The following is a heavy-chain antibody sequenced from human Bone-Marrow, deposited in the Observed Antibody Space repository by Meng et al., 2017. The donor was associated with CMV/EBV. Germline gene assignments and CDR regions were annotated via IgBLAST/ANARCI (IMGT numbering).Heavy chain of an antibody. D-gene: IGHD6-13*01. CDR2: MNQDGSQK. CDR3: ARVASAGRGMAV. Sequence: GGSLRLSCAASGFTFSSHWMTWVRQAPGKGLEWVANMNQDGSQKNYVDSVKGRFTISRDNAKNSLFLQMNSLRAEDTAVYYCARVASAGRGMAVWGQGNMVTGYS. CDR1: GFTFSSHW. V-gene: IGHV3-7*04. J-gene: IGHJ6*01.